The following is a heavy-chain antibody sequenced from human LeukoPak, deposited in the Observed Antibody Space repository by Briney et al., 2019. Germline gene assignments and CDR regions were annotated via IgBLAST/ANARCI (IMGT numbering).Heavy chain of an antibody. CDR1: GGTFSSYA. CDR3: ARDSPEHIVVVTAINYGMDV. D-gene: IGHD2-21*02. V-gene: IGHV1-69*04. Sequence: ASVKVSCKASGGTFSSYAISWVRQAPGQGLEWMGRIIPILGIANYAQKFQGRVTITADKSTSTAYMELSSLRSEDTAVYYCARDSPEHIVVVTAINYGMDVWGQGTTVTVSS. J-gene: IGHJ6*02. CDR2: IIPILGIA.